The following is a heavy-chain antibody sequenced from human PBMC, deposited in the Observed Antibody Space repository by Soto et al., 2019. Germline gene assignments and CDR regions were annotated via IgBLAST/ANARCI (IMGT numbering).Heavy chain of an antibody. CDR3: ARGDQWLDY. CDR2: IYYSGST. V-gene: IGHV4-59*01. Sequence: SETLSLTCTVSGGSISSYYWSWIRQPPGKGLEWIGYIYYSGSTNYNPSLKSRVTISVDTSKNQFSLKLSSVTPEDTAVYYCARGDQWLDYWGQGTLVTVSS. CDR1: GGSISSYY. J-gene: IGHJ4*02. D-gene: IGHD6-19*01.